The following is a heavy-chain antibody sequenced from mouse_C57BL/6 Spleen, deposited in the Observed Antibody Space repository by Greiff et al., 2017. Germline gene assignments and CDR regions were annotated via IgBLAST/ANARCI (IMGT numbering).Heavy chain of an antibody. CDR3: ARHGTAQALYAMDY. CDR1: GYAFSSYW. Sequence: VMLVESGAELVKPGASVKISCKASGYAFSSYWMNWVKQRPGKGLEWIGQIYPGDGDTNYNGKFKGKATLTADKSSSTAYMQLSSLTSEDSAVYFFARHGTAQALYAMDYWGQGTSVTVSS. V-gene: IGHV1-80*01. CDR2: IYPGDGDT. J-gene: IGHJ4*01. D-gene: IGHD3-2*02.